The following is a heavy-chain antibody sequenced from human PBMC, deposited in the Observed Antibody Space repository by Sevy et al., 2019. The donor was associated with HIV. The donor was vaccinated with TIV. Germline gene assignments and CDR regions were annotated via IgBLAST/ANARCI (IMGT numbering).Heavy chain of an antibody. CDR3: AGGTTFPGGYFDY. D-gene: IGHD4-17*01. J-gene: IGHJ4*02. Sequence: SETLSLTCTVSGGSISSGGYYWSWIRQHPGKGLEWIGYIYYSGSTYYNPSLKSLVTISVDTSKNQFSLKLSSVTAADTAVYYCAGGTTFPGGYFDYWGQGTLVTVSS. CDR2: IYYSGST. V-gene: IGHV4-31*01. CDR1: GGSISSGGYY.